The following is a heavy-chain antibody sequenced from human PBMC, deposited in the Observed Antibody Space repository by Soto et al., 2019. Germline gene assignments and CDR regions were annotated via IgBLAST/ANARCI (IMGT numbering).Heavy chain of an antibody. V-gene: IGHV3-30*18. D-gene: IGHD3-10*01. CDR3: AKDPAVGYYGSGSYYNFGWFDS. J-gene: IGHJ5*01. Sequence: AGGSLRLSCAASGFTFSSYGIHWVRQAPGKGLEWVSVISYDGRNEYYADSVKGRFTISRDNSKNTVYLQMNSLRPEDTAVYYCAKDPAVGYYGSGSYYNFGWFDSWGQGSLVTVSS. CDR1: GFTFSSYG. CDR2: ISYDGRNE.